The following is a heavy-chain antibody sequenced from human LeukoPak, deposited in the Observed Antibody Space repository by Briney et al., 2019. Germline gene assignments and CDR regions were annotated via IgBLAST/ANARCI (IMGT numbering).Heavy chain of an antibody. CDR2: IYYSGST. D-gene: IGHD3-22*01. V-gene: IGHV4-59*01. CDR1: GGSISSYY. J-gene: IGHJ3*02. Sequence: MPSETLSLTCTVSGGSISSYYWSWIRQPPGKGLEWIGYIYYSGSTNYNPSLKSRVTISVDTSKNQFSLKLSSVTAADTAVYYCARDYPTMIDAFDIWGQGTMVTVSS. CDR3: ARDYPTMIDAFDI.